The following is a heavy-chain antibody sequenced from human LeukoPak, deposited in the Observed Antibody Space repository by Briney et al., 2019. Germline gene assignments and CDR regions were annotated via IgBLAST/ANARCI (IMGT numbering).Heavy chain of an antibody. CDR1: GFTFSSYA. J-gene: IGHJ4*02. Sequence: GGSLRLSCAASGFTFSSYAMHWVRQAPGKGLEWVAVISYDGSNKYYADSVKGRFTISRDNSKNTLYLQMNSLRAEDTAVYYCARAPQTRIAAASTVTGKGYYFDYWGQGTLVTVSS. V-gene: IGHV3-30-3*01. CDR3: ARAPQTRIAAASTVTGKGYYFDY. CDR2: ISYDGSNK. D-gene: IGHD6-13*01.